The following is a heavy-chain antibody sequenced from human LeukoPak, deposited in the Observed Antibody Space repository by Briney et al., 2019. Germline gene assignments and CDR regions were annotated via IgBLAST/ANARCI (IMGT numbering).Heavy chain of an antibody. J-gene: IGHJ4*02. CDR1: GFTFSTYS. Sequence: GGSLRLSCAASGFTFSTYSMNWVRQAPGKGLEWVSYISSGSTTIYYADSVKGRFTISRDNSKNTLYLQMNSLRAEDTAVYYCAKAIAARGINYFDYWGQGTLVTVSS. CDR2: ISSGSTTI. V-gene: IGHV3-48*01. D-gene: IGHD6-6*01. CDR3: AKAIAARGINYFDY.